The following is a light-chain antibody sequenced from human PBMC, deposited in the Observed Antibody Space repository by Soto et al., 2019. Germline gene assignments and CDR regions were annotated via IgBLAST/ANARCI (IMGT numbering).Light chain of an antibody. CDR2: GAS. J-gene: IGKJ4*01. CDR3: QQYGTSPLT. V-gene: IGKV3-20*01. Sequence: EIVLTQSPRTLSLSPGESATLSCTASQSVRSNSLAWYQLKPGQAPRLLMFGASGRATGTPPRFSGRGSGTDFTLTISRLEPEDFAVYYCQQYGTSPLTFGGGTKVDI. CDR1: QSVRSNS.